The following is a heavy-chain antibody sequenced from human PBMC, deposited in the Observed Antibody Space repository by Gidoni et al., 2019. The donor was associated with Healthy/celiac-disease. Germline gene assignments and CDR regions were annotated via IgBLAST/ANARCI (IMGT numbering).Heavy chain of an antibody. J-gene: IGHJ3*02. Sequence: EVQLVESGGGMVKPGGSRGLSCAASGFTCSSYSMNGVRQAPGKGLECVSSISSSSSSLYYADSVKCRFTISRDNAKHSLYLQMNSLRAEYTAVYYCARGGNRVATDAFDIWGQGTMVTVSS. CDR1: GFTCSSYS. CDR2: ISSSSSSL. V-gene: IGHV3-21*01. CDR3: ARGGNRVATDAFDI. D-gene: IGHD5-12*01.